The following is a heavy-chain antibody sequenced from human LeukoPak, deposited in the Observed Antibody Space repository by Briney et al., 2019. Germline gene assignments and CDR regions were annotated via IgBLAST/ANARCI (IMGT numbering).Heavy chain of an antibody. CDR2: MYPIIGNT. CDR3: ARGWGAWYSSGWFLNGAFDI. D-gene: IGHD6-19*01. CDR1: VYTLTSSD. J-gene: IGHJ3*02. Sequence: GAVKVSRKAPVYTLTSSDTNRVRPTTQQRLESMGRMYPIIGNTGYAQKFQGRVTMTRNTSISTAYMELSSLRSEDTAVYYCARGWGAWYSSGWFLNGAFDIWGQGTMVTVSS. V-gene: IGHV1-8*01.